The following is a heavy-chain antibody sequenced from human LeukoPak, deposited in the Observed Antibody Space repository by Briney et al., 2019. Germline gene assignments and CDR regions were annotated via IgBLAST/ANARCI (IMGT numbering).Heavy chain of an antibody. CDR3: ARDVYYYDSSGYLDY. J-gene: IGHJ4*02. V-gene: IGHV3-30*04. D-gene: IGHD3-22*01. Sequence: GRSLRLSCAASGFIFSSYAMHWVRQAPGKGLEWVAVISYDGSNKYYADSVKGRFTISRDNSKNTLYLQMNSLRAEDTAVYYCARDVYYYDSSGYLDYWGQGTLVTVSS. CDR1: GFIFSSYA. CDR2: ISYDGSNK.